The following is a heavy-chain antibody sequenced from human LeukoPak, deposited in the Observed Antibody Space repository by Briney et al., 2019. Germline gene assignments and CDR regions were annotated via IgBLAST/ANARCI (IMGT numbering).Heavy chain of an antibody. CDR2: ISSSGSTI. CDR1: GFTFSSYE. J-gene: IGHJ4*02. CDR3: ARDMSDYVWGSYRYLDY. V-gene: IGHV3-48*03. Sequence: GGSLRLSCAASGFTFSSYEMNWVRQAPGKGLEWVSYISSSGSTIYYADSVKGRFTISRDNAKNSLYLQMNSLRAEDTAVYYGARDMSDYVWGSYRYLDYWGQGTLVTVSS. D-gene: IGHD3-16*02.